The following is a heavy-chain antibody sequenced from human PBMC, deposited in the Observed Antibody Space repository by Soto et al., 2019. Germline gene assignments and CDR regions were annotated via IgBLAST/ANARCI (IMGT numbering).Heavy chain of an antibody. Sequence: SETLSLTCTVSGGSITPYYWSWIRQPPGEGLEWIGYVSYSGKTGYNPSLRSRVSMSIDTSKNEFSLKLTSLTAADAATYYCARQQYTVVTAFDVWGQGTTVTVSS. CDR2: VSYSGKT. CDR3: ARQQYTVVTAFDV. CDR1: GGSITPYY. J-gene: IGHJ3*01. V-gene: IGHV4-59*01. D-gene: IGHD2-15*01.